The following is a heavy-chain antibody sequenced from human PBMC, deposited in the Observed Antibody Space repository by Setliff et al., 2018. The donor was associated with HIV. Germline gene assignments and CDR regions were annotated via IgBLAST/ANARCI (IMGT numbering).Heavy chain of an antibody. V-gene: IGHV1-2*02. CDR1: GYSFTGYY. CDR3: ARGIGGYWDYHYYMDV. D-gene: IGHD3-22*01. CDR2: INPNSGGT. Sequence: ASVKVSCKASGYSFTGYYMHWVRQAPGQGLEWMGWINPNSGGTQYAQKFQGRVTMTRDTSISTGSMELSRLRSDDTAVYYCARGIGGYWDYHYYMDVWGNGTTVTVSS. J-gene: IGHJ6*03.